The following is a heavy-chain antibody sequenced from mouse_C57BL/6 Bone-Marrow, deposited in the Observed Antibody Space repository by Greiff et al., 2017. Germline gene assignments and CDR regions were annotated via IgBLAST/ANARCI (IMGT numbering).Heavy chain of an antibody. CDR2: IYPTSGRT. CDR1: GYTFTSYW. CDR3: ARSGPLGRSFDY. D-gene: IGHD4-1*01. V-gene: IGHV1-55*01. Sequence: FQLQQPGAELVKPGASVKMSCKASGYTFTSYWITWVKQRPGQGLEWIGDIYPTSGRTNYNEKFKSKAILTVDTSSNPAYMQLSSLTSEDSAVFYCARSGPLGRSFDYWGQGTTLTVSS. J-gene: IGHJ2*01.